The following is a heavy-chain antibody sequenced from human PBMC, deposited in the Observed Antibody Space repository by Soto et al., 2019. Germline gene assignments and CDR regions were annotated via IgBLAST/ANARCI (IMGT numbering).Heavy chain of an antibody. J-gene: IGHJ5*02. Sequence: ASVKVSCKASGGTFSSYAISWVRQAPGQGLEWMGGIIPIFGTANYAQKFQGRVAITADESTSTAYMELSSLRSEDTAVYYCARVSDIVLVPAALGNWFDPWGQGTLVTVSS. CDR3: ARVSDIVLVPAALGNWFDP. D-gene: IGHD2-2*01. CDR2: IIPIFGTA. CDR1: GGTFSSYA. V-gene: IGHV1-69*13.